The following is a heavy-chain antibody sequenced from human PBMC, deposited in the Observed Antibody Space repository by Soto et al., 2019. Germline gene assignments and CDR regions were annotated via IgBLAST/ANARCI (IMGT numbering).Heavy chain of an antibody. V-gene: IGHV3-33*01. CDR1: GFTFSSYG. CDR2: IWYDGSNK. J-gene: IGHJ6*02. D-gene: IGHD2-15*01. Sequence: PGGSLRLSCAASGFTFSSYGMRWVRQAPGKGLEWVAVIWYDGSNKYYADSVKGRFTISRDNSKNTLYLQMNSLRAEDTAVYYCARAPIVVAVAANSYYYYYGMDVWGQGTTVTVSS. CDR3: ARAPIVVAVAANSYYYYYGMDV.